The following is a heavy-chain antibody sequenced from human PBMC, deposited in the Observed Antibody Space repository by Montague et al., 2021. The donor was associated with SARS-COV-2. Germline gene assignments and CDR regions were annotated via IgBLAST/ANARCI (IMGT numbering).Heavy chain of an antibody. CDR2: MYYSGST. CDR1: GGSISSSNYY. CDR3: ARDDIVLQGVTKGMDV. Sequence: SETLSLTCTVSGGSISSSNYYWVWIRQPPGKGLEWIGNMYYSGSTYYNPSLKRRVTISIDTSKNQFSLKLSSVTAADTAVYYCARDDIVLQGVTKGMDVWGQGTTVTVSS. D-gene: IGHD3-10*01. J-gene: IGHJ6*02. V-gene: IGHV4-39*07.